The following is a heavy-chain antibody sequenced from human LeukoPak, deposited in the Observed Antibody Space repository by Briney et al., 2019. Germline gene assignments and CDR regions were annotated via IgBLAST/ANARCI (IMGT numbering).Heavy chain of an antibody. CDR3: ASEYYDFWSGYYNYYYGMDV. D-gene: IGHD3-3*01. CDR2: IIPIFGTA. J-gene: IGHJ6*02. CDR1: GGTFSSYA. Sequence: SVKVSCKASGGTFSSYAISWVRQAPGQGLEWMGGIIPIFGTANYAQKFQGRVTITADESTSTAYMELSSLKSEDTAVYYCASEYYDFWSGYYNYYYGMDVWGQGTTVTVSS. V-gene: IGHV1-69*13.